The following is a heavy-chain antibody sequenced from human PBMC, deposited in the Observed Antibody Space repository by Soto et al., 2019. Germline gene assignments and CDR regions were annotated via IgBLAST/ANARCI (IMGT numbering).Heavy chain of an antibody. V-gene: IGHV4-59*01. CDR3: ARDLWGYCGTDCYPLDV. J-gene: IGHJ6*02. Sequence: QVQLQESGPGLVKPSETLSLTCTVSGGSISGYYWSWIRQPPGKGLEWIGYMYNTGSTVYNPSFKGRGTISVDTSKNQFSLKLNSVTAADTAVYYCARDLWGYCGTDCYPLDVWGQGTTVTVSS. CDR2: MYNTGST. CDR1: GGSISGYY. D-gene: IGHD2-21*02.